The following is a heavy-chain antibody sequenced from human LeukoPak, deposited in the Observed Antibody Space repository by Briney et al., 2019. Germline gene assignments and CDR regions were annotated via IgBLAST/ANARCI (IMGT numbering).Heavy chain of an antibody. CDR1: GGSFSGYY. Sequence: PSETLSLTCAVYGGSFSGYYWSWIRQPPGKGLEWIGEIDHSGSTNYNPSVKSRVTISVDTSKNQFSLKLISVTAADTAVYYCATRRAPYYYGSGSYYYGSNYFDYWGQGTLVTVSS. J-gene: IGHJ4*02. V-gene: IGHV4-34*01. CDR2: IDHSGST. CDR3: ATRRAPYYYGSGSYYYGSNYFDY. D-gene: IGHD3-10*01.